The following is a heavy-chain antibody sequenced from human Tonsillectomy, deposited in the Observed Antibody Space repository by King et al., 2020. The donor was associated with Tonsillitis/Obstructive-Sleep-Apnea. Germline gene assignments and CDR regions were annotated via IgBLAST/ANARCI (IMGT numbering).Heavy chain of an antibody. D-gene: IGHD2-8*02. J-gene: IGHJ4*02. V-gene: IGHV1-2*06. CDR2: INPNSGGT. CDR1: GYTFTGYY. CDR3: ARDPFYCTGGVCTM. Sequence: VQLVESGAEVKKPGASVTVSCTASGYTFTGYYMHWVRQAPGQGLEWMGRINPNSGGTNYAQKFQGRVTMTRDTSISTAYMELSRLRSDDTAVYYCARDPFYCTGGVCTMWGQGTLVTVSS.